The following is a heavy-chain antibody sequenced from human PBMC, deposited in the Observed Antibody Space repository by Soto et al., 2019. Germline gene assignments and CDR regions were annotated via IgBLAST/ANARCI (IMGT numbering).Heavy chain of an antibody. CDR2: IWYDGSNK. CDR1: GFTFSGHG. Sequence: GGSLRLSCAASGFTFSGHGMYWVRKAPGKGLEWVAVIWYDGSNKYYTDSVKGRFTISRDNSKNTLYLQMNSLRAEDTAVYYGARDPRMTTVTPTVDVWGKGTTVTVSS. D-gene: IGHD4-17*01. J-gene: IGHJ6*04. V-gene: IGHV3-33*01. CDR3: ARDPRMTTVTPTVDV.